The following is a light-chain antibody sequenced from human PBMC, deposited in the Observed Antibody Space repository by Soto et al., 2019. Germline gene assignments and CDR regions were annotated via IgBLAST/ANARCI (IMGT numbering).Light chain of an antibody. CDR2: TNI. CDR1: RSNIGRNT. J-gene: IGLJ2*01. CDR3: EAWDDSLNGPV. V-gene: IGLV1-44*01. Sequence: QSVLTQPPSASGTPGQRVTISCSGSRSNIGRNTANWYQQLPGTAPKLLIYTNIQRPSGVPNRFSGSKSGTSASLAISDLHSEDEAVYFCEAWDDSLNGPVFGGGTKLTVL.